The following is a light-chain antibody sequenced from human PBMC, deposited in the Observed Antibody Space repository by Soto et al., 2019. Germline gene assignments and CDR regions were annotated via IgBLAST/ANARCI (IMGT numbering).Light chain of an antibody. Sequence: QSVLTQPPSASGTPGQRVTISCSGSSSDIGSNAVNWYQQLPGTAPKLLIYSNNQRPSGVPDRFSGSKSGTSASLAISGLQYEDEADYDCAAWDDSLNGPGFGGGTKLTVL. J-gene: IGLJ2*01. CDR2: SNN. CDR3: AAWDDSLNGPG. CDR1: SSDIGSNA. V-gene: IGLV1-44*01.